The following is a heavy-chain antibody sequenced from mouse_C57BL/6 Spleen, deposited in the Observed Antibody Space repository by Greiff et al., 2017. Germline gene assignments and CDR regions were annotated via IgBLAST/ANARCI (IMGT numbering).Heavy chain of an antibody. CDR2: ISYNGSN. CDR3: ARDPAYGNYYAMDY. CDR1: GYSITSGYY. Sequence: VQLQQSGPGLVKPSQSLSLTCSVTGYSITSGYYWNWIRQFPGNKLEWMGYISYNGSNNYHPSLKNRISITRDTSKNQFFLKLNSVTTEDTATYYCARDPAYGNYYAMDYWGQVTSVTVSS. J-gene: IGHJ4*01. D-gene: IGHD1-1*01. V-gene: IGHV3-6*01.